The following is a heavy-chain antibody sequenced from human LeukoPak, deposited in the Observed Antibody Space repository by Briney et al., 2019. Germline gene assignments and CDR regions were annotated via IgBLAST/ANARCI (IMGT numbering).Heavy chain of an antibody. V-gene: IGHV1-18*01. CDR2: ISAYNGNT. J-gene: IGHJ4*02. D-gene: IGHD3-10*01. CDR1: GYTFTSYD. CDR3: ARSSPISRMVWEALDY. Sequence: ASVKVSCKASGYTFTSYDISWVRQAPGQGLEWMGWISAYNGNTNYAQKLQGRVTMTTDTSTSTAYMELRSLRSDDTAVYYCARSSPISRMVWEALDYWGQGTLVTVSS.